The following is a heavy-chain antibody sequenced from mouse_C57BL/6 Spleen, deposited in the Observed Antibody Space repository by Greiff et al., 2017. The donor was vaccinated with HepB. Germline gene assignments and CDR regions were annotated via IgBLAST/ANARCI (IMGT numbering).Heavy chain of an antibody. V-gene: IGHV5-6*01. J-gene: IGHJ2*01. D-gene: IGHD1-1*01. CDR3: ARHAYDYFDY. Sequence: EVMLVESGGDLVKPGGSLKLSCAASGFTFSSYGMSWVRQTPDKRLEWVATISSGGSYTYYPDSVKGRFTISRDNAKNTLYLQMSSLKSEDTAMYYCARHAYDYFDYWGQGTTLTVSS. CDR2: ISSGGSYT. CDR1: GFTFSSYG.